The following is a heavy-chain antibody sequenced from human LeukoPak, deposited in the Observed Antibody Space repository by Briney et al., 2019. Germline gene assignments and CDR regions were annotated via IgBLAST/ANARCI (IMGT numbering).Heavy chain of an antibody. CDR1: GYSISSGYY. D-gene: IGHD3-9*01. CDR2: IYHSGST. V-gene: IGHV4-38-2*02. J-gene: IGHJ5*02. CDR3: ARDYDVLTAYPPTQLFDP. Sequence: SETLSLTCTVSGYSISSGYYWGWIRQPSGKGLEWIGSIYHSGSTNYNPSLKSRVTISVDTSKNQFSLKLSSVTAADTAVYYCARDYDVLTAYPPTQLFDPWGQGTLVTVSS.